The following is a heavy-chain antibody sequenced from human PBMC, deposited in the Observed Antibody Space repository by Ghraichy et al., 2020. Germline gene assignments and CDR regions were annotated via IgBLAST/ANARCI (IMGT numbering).Heavy chain of an antibody. D-gene: IGHD4-17*01. Sequence: GESLNISCAASGFTFSSYSMNWVRQAPGKGLEWVSYISSSSTIYYADSVKGRFTISRDNAKNSLYLQMNSLRAEDTAVYYCARDGPDYGDYYWFDPWGQGTLVTVSS. J-gene: IGHJ5*02. CDR2: ISSSSTI. CDR3: ARDGPDYGDYYWFDP. V-gene: IGHV3-48*01. CDR1: GFTFSSYS.